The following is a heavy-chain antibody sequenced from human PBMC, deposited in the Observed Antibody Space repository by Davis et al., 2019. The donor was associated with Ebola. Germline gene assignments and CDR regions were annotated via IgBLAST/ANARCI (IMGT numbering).Heavy chain of an antibody. J-gene: IGHJ5*02. CDR3: ARDSEEQWVGHLGWFDP. Sequence: SVKVSCKASGYTFTSYGISWVRQAPGQGLEWMGGIIPIFGTANYAQKFQGRVTMTRDTSTSTVYMELSSLRSEDTAVYYCARDSEEQWVGHLGWFDPWGQGTLVTVSS. CDR1: GYTFTSYG. D-gene: IGHD6-19*01. V-gene: IGHV1-69*05. CDR2: IIPIFGTA.